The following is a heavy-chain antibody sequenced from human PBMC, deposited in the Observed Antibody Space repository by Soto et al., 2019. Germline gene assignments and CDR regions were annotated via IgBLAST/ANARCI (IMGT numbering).Heavy chain of an antibody. CDR2: IYYSGST. V-gene: IGHV4-59*08. J-gene: IGHJ4*02. CDR3: ARQIRGVIEGGGYYFDY. Sequence: SETLSLTCTVSGGSISSYYWSWIRQPPGKGLEWIGYIYYSGSTNYNPSLKSRVTISVETSKNQFSLKLSSVTAADTAVYYCARQIRGVIEGGGYYFDYWGQGTLVTVSS. CDR1: GGSISSYY. D-gene: IGHD3-10*01.